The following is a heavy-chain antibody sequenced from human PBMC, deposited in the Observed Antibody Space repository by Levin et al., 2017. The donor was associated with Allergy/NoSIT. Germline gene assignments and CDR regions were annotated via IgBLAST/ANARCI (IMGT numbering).Heavy chain of an antibody. CDR1: RFTFSNSA. V-gene: IGHV3-23*01. J-gene: IGHJ4*02. D-gene: IGHD2-2*01. CDR2: ISGSGDST. CDR3: ARTSTSGECTRTSCLYYFDY. Sequence: PGGSLRLSCAASRFTFSNSAMSWVRQAPGKGLEWVSTISGSGDSTYYADSVKGRFTISRDDSKNTLYLQMNSLRAEDTAVYYCARTSTSGECTRTSCLYYFDYWGQGTLVTVSS.